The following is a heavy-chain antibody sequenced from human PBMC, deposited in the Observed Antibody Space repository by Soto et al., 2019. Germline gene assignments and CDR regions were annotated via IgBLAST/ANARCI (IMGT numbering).Heavy chain of an antibody. V-gene: IGHV4-30-4*08. CDR1: GGSISSGGYY. J-gene: IGHJ4*02. CDR3: ARASQGDFLDS. Sequence: TLSLTCTVSGGSISSGGYYWSWIRQHPGKGLEWIGYIYYSGSTYYNSSLKSRVTISIDTSKNQFSLELSSVTAADTAVYYCARASQGDFLDSWGQGTLVTVSS. D-gene: IGHD2-21*02. CDR2: IYYSGST.